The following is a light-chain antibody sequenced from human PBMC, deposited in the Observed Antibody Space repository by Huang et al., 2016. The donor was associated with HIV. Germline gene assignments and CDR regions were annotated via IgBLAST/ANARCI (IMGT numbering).Light chain of an antibody. V-gene: IGKV2-28*01. CDR3: MQGLQTPQT. CDR2: LAS. CDR1: QSLLYSNGYNY. J-gene: IGKJ1*01. Sequence: DIVLTQSPLSLPVTPGEPASISCRSSQSLLYSNGYNYLHWYLQKPGHSPQLVISLASNRASGVPDRFSGSGSGTVFTLKISRVEAEYVGVYYCMQGLQTPQTFGQGTKVEIK.